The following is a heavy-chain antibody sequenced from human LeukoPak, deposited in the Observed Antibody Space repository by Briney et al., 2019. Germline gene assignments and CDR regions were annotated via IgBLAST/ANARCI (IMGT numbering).Heavy chain of an antibody. CDR3: AHRMYYYGSGSSNLFY. CDR2: ISGSGGST. J-gene: IGHJ4*02. Sequence: GGSLRLSCAGSGFTFSSYGMSWVRQAPGKGLEWVSGISGSGGSTYYADSVKGRFTISRDNSKNTLYLQMNSLRAEDTAVYYCAHRMYYYGSGSSNLFYWGQGTLVTVSS. V-gene: IGHV3-23*01. CDR1: GFTFSSYG. D-gene: IGHD3-10*01.